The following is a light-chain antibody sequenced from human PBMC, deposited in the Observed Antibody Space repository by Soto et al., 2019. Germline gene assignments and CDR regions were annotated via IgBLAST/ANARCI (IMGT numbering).Light chain of an antibody. CDR2: KAS. V-gene: IGKV1-39*01. CDR1: QSVNRC. CDR3: QLTYSNPPT. J-gene: IGKJ1*01. Sequence: DIQMTQSPSSLSASVGDKVSITCRASQSVNRCLNWYQQKPGRAPTLLVYKASTLQDGVPSRFSGSESGTEFTLTINNLQPGDSATSYCQLTYSNPPTFGRGTTVEVK.